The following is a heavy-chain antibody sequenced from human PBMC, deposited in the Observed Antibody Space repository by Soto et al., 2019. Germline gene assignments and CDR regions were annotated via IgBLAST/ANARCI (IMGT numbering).Heavy chain of an antibody. Sequence: GGSLRLSCAASGFTFSSYGMHWVRQAPGKGLEWVAVISYDGSNKYYADSVKGRFTISRDNSKNTLYLQMNSLRAEDTAVYYCAKDRPYRSPSPNSDYWGQGTLVTVSS. V-gene: IGHV3-30*18. CDR1: GFTFSSYG. CDR2: ISYDGSNK. CDR3: AKDRPYRSPSPNSDY. D-gene: IGHD1-26*01. J-gene: IGHJ4*02.